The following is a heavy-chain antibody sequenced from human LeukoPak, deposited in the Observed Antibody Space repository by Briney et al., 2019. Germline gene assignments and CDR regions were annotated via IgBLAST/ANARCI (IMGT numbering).Heavy chain of an antibody. CDR2: ISAYNGNT. Sequence: GASVKVSCKASGYTFNSHGISWVRQAPGQGLEWMGWISAYNGNTNYAQKFQGGVTMTTDTSTSTAYMELRSLRSDDTAVYYCARRYYDFWSGYYNAVQNPYDYWGQGTLVTVSS. D-gene: IGHD3-3*01. J-gene: IGHJ4*02. CDR3: ARRYYDFWSGYYNAVQNPYDY. CDR1: GYTFNSHG. V-gene: IGHV1-18*01.